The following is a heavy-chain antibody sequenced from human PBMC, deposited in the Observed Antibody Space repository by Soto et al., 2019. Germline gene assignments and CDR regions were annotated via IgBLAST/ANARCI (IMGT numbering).Heavy chain of an antibody. CDR2: ISYDGSNK. CDR1: GFTFSSYA. Sequence: QVQLVESGGGVVQPGRSLRLSCAASGFTFSSYAMHWVRQAPGKGLEWVAVISYDGSNKYYADSVKGRFTISRDNSKNTLYLQMNSLRAEDTAVYYCARDRIWMTYQYYYYGMDVWGQGTTVTVSS. V-gene: IGHV3-30-3*01. D-gene: IGHD2-2*01. J-gene: IGHJ6*02. CDR3: ARDRIWMTYQYYYYGMDV.